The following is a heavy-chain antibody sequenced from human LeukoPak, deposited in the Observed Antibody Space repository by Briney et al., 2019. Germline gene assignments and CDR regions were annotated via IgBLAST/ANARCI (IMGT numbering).Heavy chain of an antibody. CDR1: GFTFSSYG. J-gene: IGHJ4*02. CDR2: IRYGGSNK. V-gene: IGHV3-30*02. Sequence: GGSLRLSCAASGFTFSSYGMHWVRQAPGKGLEWVAFIRYGGSNKYYADSVKGRFTISRDNSKNTLYLQMNSLRAEDTAVYYCAKDHLGYCSSTSCSGGSDYWGQGTLVTVSS. CDR3: AKDHLGYCSSTSCSGGSDY. D-gene: IGHD2-2*01.